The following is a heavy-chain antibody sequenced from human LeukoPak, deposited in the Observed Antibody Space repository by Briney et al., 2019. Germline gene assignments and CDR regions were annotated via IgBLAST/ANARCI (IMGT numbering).Heavy chain of an antibody. D-gene: IGHD1-26*01. J-gene: IGHJ4*02. V-gene: IGHV1-2*02. CDR1: GYTFTGYY. Sequence: GASVKVSCKASGYTFTGYYMHWVRQAPGQGLEWMGWINPNSGGTNYAQKFQGRVTMTRNTSISTAYMELRSLRSDDTAVYYCARDTLSGSYLYWGQGTLVTVSS. CDR3: ARDTLSGSYLY. CDR2: INPNSGGT.